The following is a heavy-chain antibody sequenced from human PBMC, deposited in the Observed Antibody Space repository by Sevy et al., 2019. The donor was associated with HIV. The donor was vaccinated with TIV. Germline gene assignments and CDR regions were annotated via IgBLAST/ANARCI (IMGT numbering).Heavy chain of an antibody. CDR3: ARSSQLRYFDWSGAFDL. V-gene: IGHV1-69*13. CDR2: IIPIFGTA. Sequence: ASVKVSCKASGGTFSSYAISWVRQAPGQGLEWMGGIIPIFGTANYAQKFQGRVTITADESTGTAYMELSSLRSEDTAVYYCARSSQLRYFDWSGAFDLWGQGTMVTVSS. CDR1: GGTFSSYA. D-gene: IGHD3-9*01. J-gene: IGHJ3*01.